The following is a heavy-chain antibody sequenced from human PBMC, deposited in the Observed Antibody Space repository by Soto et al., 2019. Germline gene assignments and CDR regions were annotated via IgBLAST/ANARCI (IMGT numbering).Heavy chain of an antibody. CDR3: ARPTYYYDRSGPPAY. V-gene: IGHV3-48*01. D-gene: IGHD3-22*01. Sequence: GSLRLSCAASGFTFSTYSMNWVRQAPGKGLEWVSYISSSSSTIFYTDSVKGRFTVSRDNAKNSLYLQMNSLRAEDTAVHYCARPTYYYDRSGPPAYWGQGTLVTVST. J-gene: IGHJ4*02. CDR2: ISSSSSTI. CDR1: GFTFSTYS.